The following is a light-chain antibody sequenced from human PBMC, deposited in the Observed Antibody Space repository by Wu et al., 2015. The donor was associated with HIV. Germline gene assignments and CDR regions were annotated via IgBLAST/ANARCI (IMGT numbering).Light chain of an antibody. CDR2: AAS. CDR3: QHYHNWPPWT. CDR1: QGISNF. V-gene: IGKV1-27*01. Sequence: DIQMTQSPSSLSASVGDRVTITCRASQGISNFLAWYQQKPGKPPKVLIYAASTLQSGVPSRFSGSGSGTDFTLTISDIQSEDFAVYYCQHYHNWPPWTFGQGTKVEMK. J-gene: IGKJ1*01.